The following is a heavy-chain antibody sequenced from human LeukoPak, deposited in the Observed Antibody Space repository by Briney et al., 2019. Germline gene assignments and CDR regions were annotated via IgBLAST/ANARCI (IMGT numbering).Heavy chain of an antibody. V-gene: IGHV4-39*07. Sequence: SETLSLTCTVSGGSISSSSYYWGWIRQPPGKGLEWIGSIYYSGSTYYNPSLKSRVTISVDTSKNQFSLKLSSVTAADTAVYYCARGAFHYYGSGCAFDIWGQGTMVTVSS. CDR3: ARGAFHYYGSGCAFDI. J-gene: IGHJ3*02. CDR1: GGSISSSSYY. CDR2: IYYSGST. D-gene: IGHD3-10*01.